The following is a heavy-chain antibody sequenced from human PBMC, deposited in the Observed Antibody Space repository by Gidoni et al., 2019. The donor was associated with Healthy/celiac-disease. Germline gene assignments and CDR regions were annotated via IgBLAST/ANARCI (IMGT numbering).Heavy chain of an antibody. CDR1: GGSFSGYY. CDR2: INHSGST. J-gene: IGHJ4*02. Sequence: QVQLQQWGAGLLKPSETLSLTCAVYGGSFSGYYWSWIRQPPGKGLEWIGEINHSGSTNYNPSLKSRVTISVDTSKNQFSLKLSSVTAADTAVYYCARRRRDYGDYAVDYWGQGTLVTVSS. V-gene: IGHV4-34*01. CDR3: ARRRRDYGDYAVDY. D-gene: IGHD4-17*01.